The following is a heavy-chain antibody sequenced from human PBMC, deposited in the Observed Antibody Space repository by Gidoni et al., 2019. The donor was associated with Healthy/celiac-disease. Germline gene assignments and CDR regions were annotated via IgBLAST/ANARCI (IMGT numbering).Heavy chain of an antibody. D-gene: IGHD2-2*01. Sequence: QVQLVESGGGVVQPGRSLRLSCAASGFTFSSYGMHWVRQAPGKGLEWVAVISYDGSNKYYADSVKGRFTISRDNSKNTLYLQMNSLRAEDTAVYYCARDVGAGPAAIYYYYYGMDVWGQGTTVTVSS. V-gene: IGHV3-30*03. CDR1: GFTFSSYG. J-gene: IGHJ6*02. CDR3: ARDVGAGPAAIYYYYYGMDV. CDR2: ISYDGSNK.